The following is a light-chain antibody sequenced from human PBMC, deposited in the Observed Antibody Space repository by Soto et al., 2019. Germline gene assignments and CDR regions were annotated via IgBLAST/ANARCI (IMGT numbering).Light chain of an antibody. V-gene: IGKV3-20*01. Sequence: EVVLTQSPGTLSLSPGERATLSCRASQSVSSSYLAWYRQKPGQAPRLLIYGASSRATGIPDRFSGSGPGTDFTLTISRLEPEDFALYYCQQYGSSPLTFGGGTKVEIK. CDR2: GAS. CDR1: QSVSSSY. CDR3: QQYGSSPLT. J-gene: IGKJ4*01.